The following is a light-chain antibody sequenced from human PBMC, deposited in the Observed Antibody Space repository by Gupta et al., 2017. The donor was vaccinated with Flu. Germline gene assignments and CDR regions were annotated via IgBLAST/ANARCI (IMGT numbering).Light chain of an antibody. Sequence: VTISCSEGTSNIGSYNVYWYQQLPATAPNLLIYGDNERHAGAPDRISGSKSGTSAALAISGLQAEEEADYYCEAWEDSRSGNVVFGGGTRLTVL. V-gene: IGLV1-47*01. CDR3: EAWEDSRSGNVV. CDR1: TSNIGSYN. CDR2: GDN. J-gene: IGLJ2*01.